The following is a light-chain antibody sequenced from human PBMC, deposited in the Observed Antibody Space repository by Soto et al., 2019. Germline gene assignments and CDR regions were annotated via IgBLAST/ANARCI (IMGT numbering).Light chain of an antibody. J-gene: IGKJ1*01. Sequence: EIVITKSPATLSVYTGERATLSCRASQSVSNKLAWYQQKPGQAPRLLIYGASTRATDIPATFSGSGSGTEFTLTISTLRSGDFAVYYCQQYSKWPRTFGQGGKVDNK. CDR3: QQYSKWPRT. CDR1: QSVSNK. V-gene: IGKV3-15*01. CDR2: GAS.